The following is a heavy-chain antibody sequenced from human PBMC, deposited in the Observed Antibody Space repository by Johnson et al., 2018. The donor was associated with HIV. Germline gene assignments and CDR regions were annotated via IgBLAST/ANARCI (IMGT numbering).Heavy chain of an antibody. CDR1: GFTLDDYG. J-gene: IGHJ3*02. CDR3: AKDLRIAARPGDAFDI. V-gene: IGHV3-20*04. CDR2: INWSGGNT. Sequence: VQLVESGGGVVRPGGSLRLSCAASGFTLDDYGMSWVRQAPGKGLEWVSGINWSGGNTDYADSVKGRFTISRDNAKNSLYLQMNSLRAEDTAIYYCAKDLRIAARPGDAFDIWGQWTMVTVSS. D-gene: IGHD6-6*01.